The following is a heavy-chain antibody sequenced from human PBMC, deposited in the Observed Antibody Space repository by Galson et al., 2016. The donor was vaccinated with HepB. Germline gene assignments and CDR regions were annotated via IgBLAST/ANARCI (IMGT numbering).Heavy chain of an antibody. D-gene: IGHD1-1*01. V-gene: IGHV4-61*02. Sequence: TLSLTCTVSGGSITSGSYYWSWVRQPAGKGLEWIGRIYSSGSTNYNPSLKSRVTISVDTSKNHFSLKLNSVTAADTAVYYCARAVRKMRYHFDYWGRGTLVTVSS. CDR1: GGSITSGSYY. CDR2: IYSSGST. CDR3: ARAVRKMRYHFDY. J-gene: IGHJ4*02.